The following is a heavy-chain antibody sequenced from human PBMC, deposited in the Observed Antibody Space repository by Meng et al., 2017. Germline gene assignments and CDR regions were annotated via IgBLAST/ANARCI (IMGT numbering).Heavy chain of an antibody. Sequence: VQMVESGGGVVQPGSSLRLSCAASGFTFRSYAMRWVRQGPGKGLEWVAVISYDGSNKYYADSVKGRFTISRDNSKNTLYLQMNSLRAEDTAVYYCASMGYWGQGTLVTVSS. V-gene: IGHV3-30*01. D-gene: IGHD3-10*01. J-gene: IGHJ4*02. CDR2: ISYDGSNK. CDR3: ASMGY. CDR1: GFTFRSYA.